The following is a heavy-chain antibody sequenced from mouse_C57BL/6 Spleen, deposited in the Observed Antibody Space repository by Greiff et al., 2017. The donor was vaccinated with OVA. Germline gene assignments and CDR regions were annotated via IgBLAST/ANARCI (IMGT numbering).Heavy chain of an antibody. D-gene: IGHD1-1*01. CDR1: GYTFTSYW. Sequence: QVHVKQPGAELVKPGASVKMSCKASGYTFTSYWITWVKQRPGQGLEWIGDIYPGSGSTNYNEKFKSKATLTVDTSSSTAYMQLSSLTSEDSAVYYCARGTVAGDYWGQGTTLTVSS. CDR3: ARGTVAGDY. V-gene: IGHV1-55*01. CDR2: IYPGSGST. J-gene: IGHJ2*01.